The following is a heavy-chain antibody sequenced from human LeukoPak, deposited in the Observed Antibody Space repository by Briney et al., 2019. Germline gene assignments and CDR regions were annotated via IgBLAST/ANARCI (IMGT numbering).Heavy chain of an antibody. J-gene: IGHJ4*02. CDR3: ARDFYLDYDVLTGYYDQ. CDR2: ISSSSTYI. V-gene: IGHV3-21*01. CDR1: GFSFSSYS. Sequence: GGSLRLSCSASGFSFSSYSMTWVRQAPGKGLEWVSCISSSSTYIYFADSVKGRFTISRDNSQNSLYLQMNSLRAEDTAVYFCARDFYLDYDVLTGYYDQWGRGTLVTVSS. D-gene: IGHD3-9*01.